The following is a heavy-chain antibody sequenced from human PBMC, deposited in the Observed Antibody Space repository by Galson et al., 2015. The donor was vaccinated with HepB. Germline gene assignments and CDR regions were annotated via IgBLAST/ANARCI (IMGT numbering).Heavy chain of an antibody. Sequence: SLRLSCAASGFSFASYWMSWVRQSPGKGLEWVANIKPDGSTKYYLDSVKGRFTISRDNAKNSLSLQMNNLRAEDTAVYFCARGQTGNYIDCWGQGTLVTVSS. CDR1: GFSFASYW. D-gene: IGHD3-9*01. V-gene: IGHV3-7*03. J-gene: IGHJ4*02. CDR3: ARGQTGNYIDC. CDR2: IKPDGSTK.